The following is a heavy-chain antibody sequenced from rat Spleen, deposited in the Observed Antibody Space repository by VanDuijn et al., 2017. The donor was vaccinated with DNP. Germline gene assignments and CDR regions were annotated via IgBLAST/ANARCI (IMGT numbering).Heavy chain of an antibody. D-gene: IGHD1-2*01. J-gene: IGHJ2*01. CDR3: ARQGYYSSYISDYFDY. CDR1: GFTFSAYD. CDR2: ISTSGVTT. Sequence: EVQLVESGGGLVQPGRSLKLSCAASGFTFSAYDMAWVRQAPTKGLEWVATISTSGVTTFYRDSVKGRFIVSRDNAKSTLNLHMDSLRSEDTATYYCARQGYYSSYISDYFDYWGQGVMVTVSS. V-gene: IGHV5-25*01.